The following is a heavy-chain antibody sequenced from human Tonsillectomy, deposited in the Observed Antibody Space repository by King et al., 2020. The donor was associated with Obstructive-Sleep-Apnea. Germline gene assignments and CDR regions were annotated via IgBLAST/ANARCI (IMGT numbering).Heavy chain of an antibody. J-gene: IGHJ4*02. Sequence: DVQLVESGGGLVQPGGSLRLSCAPSGFTFNSYSFNWVRQAPGKGLEWVSYISSSGSTIFYADSVKGRFTISRDNAQNSLYLQMNSLRAEDTAVYYCARAHRVVVVAQSDYWGQGTLVTVAS. CDR3: ARAHRVVVVAQSDY. CDR2: ISSSGSTI. CDR1: GFTFNSYS. V-gene: IGHV3-48*04. D-gene: IGHD2-15*01.